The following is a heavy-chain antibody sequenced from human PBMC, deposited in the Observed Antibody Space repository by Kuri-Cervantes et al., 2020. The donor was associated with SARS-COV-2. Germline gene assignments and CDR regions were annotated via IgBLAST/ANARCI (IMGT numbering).Heavy chain of an antibody. J-gene: IGHJ3*02. CDR2: IIPFFGTA. CDR1: GGTFSSYG. CDR3: VRALRGYCGGGSRQTWDVFDI. Sequence: SVKVSCKASGGTFSSYGISWVRQAPGQGLEWMGGIIPFFGTANYTQKCQGRDTITADESTSTACMELSSLGSEDTAVFYCVRALRGYCGGGSRQTWDVFDIWGQGTMVTVSS. D-gene: IGHD2-15*01. V-gene: IGHV1-69*13.